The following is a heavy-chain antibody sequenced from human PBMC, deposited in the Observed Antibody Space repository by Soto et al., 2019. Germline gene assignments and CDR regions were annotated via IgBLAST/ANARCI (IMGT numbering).Heavy chain of an antibody. CDR3: ARDYYDSSGYYYGDYYGMDV. CDR2: INPSGGST. CDR1: GGTFSSYT. Sequence: ASVKVSCKASGGTFSSYTISWVRQAPGQGLEWMGIINPSGGSTSYAQKFQGRVTMTRDTSTSTVYMELSSLRSEDTAVYYCARDYYDSSGYYYGDYYGMDVWGQGTTVTVSS. J-gene: IGHJ6*02. V-gene: IGHV1-46*01. D-gene: IGHD3-22*01.